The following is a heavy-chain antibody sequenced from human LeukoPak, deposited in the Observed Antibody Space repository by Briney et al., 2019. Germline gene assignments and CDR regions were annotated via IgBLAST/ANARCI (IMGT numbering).Heavy chain of an antibody. D-gene: IGHD4-17*01. CDR1: GFTFSDYY. J-gene: IGHJ3*02. V-gene: IGHV3-11*04. Sequence: GGSLRLSCAASGFTFSDYYMSRIRQAPGKGLEWVSYISSSGSTIYYADSVKGRFTISRDNAKNSLYLQMNSLRAEDTAVYYCALPGDYGDYGAFDIWGQGTMVTVSS. CDR3: ALPGDYGDYGAFDI. CDR2: ISSSGSTI.